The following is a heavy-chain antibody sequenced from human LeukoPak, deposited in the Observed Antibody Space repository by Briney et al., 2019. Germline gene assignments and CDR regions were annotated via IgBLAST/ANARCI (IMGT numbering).Heavy chain of an antibody. CDR3: ARRLYYYGSGSNNWFDP. J-gene: IGHJ5*02. CDR2: INHSGST. CDR1: GGSFSGYY. D-gene: IGHD3-10*01. V-gene: IGHV4-34*01. Sequence: SETLSLTCAVYGGSFSGYYWSWIRQPPGKGLEWIGEINHSGSTNYNPSLKSRVTISVDTSKNQFSLKLSSVTAADTAVYYCARRLYYYGSGSNNWFDPWGQGTLVTVSS.